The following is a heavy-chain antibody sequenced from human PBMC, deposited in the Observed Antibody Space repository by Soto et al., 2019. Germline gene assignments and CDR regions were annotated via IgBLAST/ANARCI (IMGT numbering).Heavy chain of an antibody. D-gene: IGHD6-19*01. CDR3: AKDQWPHGSWGDYFYY. CDR2: ISYDGSNK. Sequence: PGGSLRLSCAASGFTFSSYGMHWVRQAPGKWLEWVAVISYDGSNKYYADSVKGRFTISRDNSKNTLYLQMNSVRAEDTAVYYCAKDQWPHGSWGDYFYYWGQGTLVTVSS. CDR1: GFTFSSYG. J-gene: IGHJ4*02. V-gene: IGHV3-30*18.